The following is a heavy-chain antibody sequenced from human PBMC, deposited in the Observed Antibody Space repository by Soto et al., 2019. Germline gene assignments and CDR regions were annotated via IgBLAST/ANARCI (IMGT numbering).Heavy chain of an antibody. J-gene: IGHJ4*02. CDR1: GYTFTSYG. V-gene: IGHV1-18*01. CDR3: AIDYYGSGRHVDY. Sequence: ASVKVSCKASGYTFTSYGISWVRQAPGQGLEWKERISAYKGNTNYAQKLQGRVNMNTDSSTSTAYMELRSLRFVYTAVYYCAIDYYGSGRHVDYWGQGTLVTVSS. CDR2: ISAYKGNT. D-gene: IGHD3-10*01.